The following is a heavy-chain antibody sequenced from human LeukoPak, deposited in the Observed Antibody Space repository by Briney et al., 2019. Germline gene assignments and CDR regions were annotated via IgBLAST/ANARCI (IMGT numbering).Heavy chain of an antibody. D-gene: IGHD6-19*01. Sequence: PGGSLRLSCAASGFTFSSYAMSWVRQAPGKGLEWVSGISGSGGSTYYADSVKGRFTISRDNSKNTLYLQMNSLRAEDTAVYYCAKDSAVAGTNWFDLWGQGTLVTVSS. CDR2: ISGSGGST. CDR3: AKDSAVAGTNWFDL. V-gene: IGHV3-23*01. CDR1: GFTFSSYA. J-gene: IGHJ5*02.